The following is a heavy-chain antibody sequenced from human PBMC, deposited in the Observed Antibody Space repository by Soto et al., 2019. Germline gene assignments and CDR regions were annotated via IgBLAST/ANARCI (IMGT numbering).Heavy chain of an antibody. Sequence: GGSLRLSCSASEFTFSAYTMNRVRQAPDKGLEWLSSISDSNSNIHYADSVRGRFTIFRDNSKNTLYLQMSSLRAEDTAVYYCAKVLIWGSGSPRYMDVWGKGTTVTVSS. D-gene: IGHD7-27*01. J-gene: IGHJ6*03. V-gene: IGHV3-23*01. CDR2: ISDSNSNI. CDR3: AKVLIWGSGSPRYMDV. CDR1: EFTFSAYT.